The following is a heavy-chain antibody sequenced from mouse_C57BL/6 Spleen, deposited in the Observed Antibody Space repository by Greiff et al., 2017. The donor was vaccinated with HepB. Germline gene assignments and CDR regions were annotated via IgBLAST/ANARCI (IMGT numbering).Heavy chain of an antibody. J-gene: IGHJ1*03. CDR1: GYTFTSYW. CDR2: IYPGSGST. CDR3: AREDTTVLRYFDV. V-gene: IGHV1-55*01. Sequence: QVQLQQPGAELVKPGASVKMSCKASGYTFTSYWITWVKQRPGQGLEWIGDIYPGSGSTNYNEQFKSKATLTVDTSSITAYRQLSSLTSEDSAVYYCAREDTTVLRYFDVWGTGTTVTVSS. D-gene: IGHD1-1*01.